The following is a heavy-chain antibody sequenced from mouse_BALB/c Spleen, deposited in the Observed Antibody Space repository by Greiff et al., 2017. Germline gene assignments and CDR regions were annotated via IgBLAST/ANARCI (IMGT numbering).Heavy chain of an antibody. J-gene: IGHJ4*01. Sequence: EVKVVESGGGLVQPGGSLRLSCATSGFTFTDYYMSWVRQPPGKALEWLGFIRNKANGYTTEYSASVKGRFTISRDNSQSILYLQMNTLRAEDSATYYCARGYGYAMDYWGQGTSVTVSS. D-gene: IGHD1-1*02. V-gene: IGHV7-3*02. CDR3: ARGYGYAMDY. CDR2: IRNKANGYTT. CDR1: GFTFTDYY.